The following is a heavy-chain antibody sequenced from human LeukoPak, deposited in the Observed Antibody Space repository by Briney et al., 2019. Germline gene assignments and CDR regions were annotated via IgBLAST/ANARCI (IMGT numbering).Heavy chain of an antibody. Sequence: PGRSLRLSCAASGFTFSSYAMSWVRQAPGKGLEWVSAISGSGGSTYYADSVKGRFTISRDNSKNTLYLQMNSLRAEDTAVYYCAKDNGYDILTGYRIYWYFDLWGRGTLVTVSS. CDR1: GFTFSSYA. J-gene: IGHJ2*01. V-gene: IGHV3-23*01. D-gene: IGHD3-9*01. CDR3: AKDNGYDILTGYRIYWYFDL. CDR2: ISGSGGST.